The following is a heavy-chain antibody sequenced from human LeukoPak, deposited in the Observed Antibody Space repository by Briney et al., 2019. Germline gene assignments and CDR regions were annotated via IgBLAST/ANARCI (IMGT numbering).Heavy chain of an antibody. CDR1: GFTFSSYS. CDR2: ISSSSSTI. J-gene: IGHJ1*01. V-gene: IGHV3-48*04. Sequence: PGGSLRLSCAASGFTFSSYSMNWVRQAPGKGLEWVSYISSSSSTIYYADSVKGRFTISRDNAKNSLYLQMNSLRAEDTAVYYCARDRNGAHWGQGTLVTVSS. CDR3: ARDRNGAH. D-gene: IGHD1-14*01.